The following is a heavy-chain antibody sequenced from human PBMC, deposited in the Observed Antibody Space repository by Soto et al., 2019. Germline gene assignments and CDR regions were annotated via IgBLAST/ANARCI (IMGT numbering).Heavy chain of an antibody. V-gene: IGHV3-33*01. CDR2: IWYGGSNK. Sequence: QVQLVESGGGVVQPGRSLRLSCAASGFTFSSYGMHWVRQAPGKGLAWVAVIWYGGSNKYYADSVKGRFTISRDNSKNTLYLQMDSLRAEDTAVYYCARKAYGEISYYYYGMDVWGQGTTVTVSS. CDR1: GFTFSSYG. CDR3: ARKAYGEISYYYYGMDV. D-gene: IGHD4-17*01. J-gene: IGHJ6*02.